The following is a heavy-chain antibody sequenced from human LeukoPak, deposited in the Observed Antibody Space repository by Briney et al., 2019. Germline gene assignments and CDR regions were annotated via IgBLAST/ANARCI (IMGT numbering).Heavy chain of an antibody. Sequence: GGSLRLSCAASGFTFSSYWMSWVRQAPGKGLEWVANIKQDGSEKYYVDSVKGRFTISRDNAKNSLYLQMNSLRAEDTAVYYCARDEGSSWYGGVYYFDYWGQGTLVTVSS. J-gene: IGHJ4*02. CDR1: GFTFSSYW. CDR2: IKQDGSEK. CDR3: ARDEGSSWYGGVYYFDY. D-gene: IGHD6-13*01. V-gene: IGHV3-7*01.